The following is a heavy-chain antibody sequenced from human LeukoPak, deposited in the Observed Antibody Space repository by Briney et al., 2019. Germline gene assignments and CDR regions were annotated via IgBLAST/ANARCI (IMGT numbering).Heavy chain of an antibody. CDR2: IHHSGTT. D-gene: IGHD3-10*01. CDR1: GGSFSDHS. V-gene: IGHV4-34*01. CDR3: ARDLPYYYGSGSPRFDY. J-gene: IGHJ4*02. Sequence: SETLSLTCGIYGGSFSDHSWNWIRQPPGKGLEWIGEIHHSGTTEYNPSLKSRVTISVDTSKNQFSLKLSSVTAADTAVYYCARDLPYYYGSGSPRFDYWGQGTLVTVSS.